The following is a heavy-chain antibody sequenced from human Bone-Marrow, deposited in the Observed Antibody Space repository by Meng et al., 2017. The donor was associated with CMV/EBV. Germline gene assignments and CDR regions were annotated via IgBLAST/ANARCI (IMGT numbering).Heavy chain of an antibody. D-gene: IGHD2-21*01. V-gene: IGHV3-7*01. CDR2: IEPDGGSF. CDR3: ASGDFHDS. CDR1: GLIFSRSW. Sequence: GESLKISCEASGLIFSRSWMTWVRQAPGKGLEWVANIEPDGGSFYYAGSVRGRFTISRDNAKKSLYLQMNSLRAEDTAVYYCASGDFHDSWGQGTLVTVSS. J-gene: IGHJ4*02.